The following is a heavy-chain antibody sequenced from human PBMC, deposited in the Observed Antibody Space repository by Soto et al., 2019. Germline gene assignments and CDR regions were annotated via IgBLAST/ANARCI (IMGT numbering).Heavy chain of an antibody. CDR3: GRDLTSNANCIDP. Sequence: QVQLQESGPGLVKPSQTLSLTCSVSGDYIHVGGYYWTWIRQRPGKVLEWMGYIYYTGKTYYNPSLESRLTTSVDRSKNQFSLRLTSVTAADTAVYFCGRDLTSNANCIDPWGQGTLVTVSS. CDR2: IYYTGKT. J-gene: IGHJ5*02. D-gene: IGHD2-2*01. V-gene: IGHV4-30-4*01. CDR1: GDYIHVGGYY.